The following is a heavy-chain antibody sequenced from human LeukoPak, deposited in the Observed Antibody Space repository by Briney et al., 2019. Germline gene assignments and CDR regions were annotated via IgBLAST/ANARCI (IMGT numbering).Heavy chain of an antibody. CDR1: GGSISSGDYY. V-gene: IGHV4-30-4*08. Sequence: SETLSLTCTVSGGSISSGDYYWSWIRQPPGKGLEWIGYIYYGGSTYYNPSLKSRVTISVDTSKNQFSLKLSSVTAADTAVYYCYIAGDAFDIWGQGTMVTVSS. J-gene: IGHJ3*02. CDR3: YIAGDAFDI. D-gene: IGHD6-13*01. CDR2: IYYGGST.